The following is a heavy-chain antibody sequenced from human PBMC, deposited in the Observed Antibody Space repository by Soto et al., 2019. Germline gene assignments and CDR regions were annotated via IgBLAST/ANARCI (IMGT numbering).Heavy chain of an antibody. Sequence: SQTLSLTCAISGDSVSSNSAAWNWIRQSPSRGLEWLGRTYYRSKWYNDYAVSVKSRITINPDTSKNQFSLQLNSVTPEDTAVYYCASGIVGATTLDYYYGMDVWGQGTTVTSP. V-gene: IGHV6-1*01. J-gene: IGHJ6*02. D-gene: IGHD1-26*01. CDR2: TYYRSKWYN. CDR1: GDSVSSNSAA. CDR3: ASGIVGATTLDYYYGMDV.